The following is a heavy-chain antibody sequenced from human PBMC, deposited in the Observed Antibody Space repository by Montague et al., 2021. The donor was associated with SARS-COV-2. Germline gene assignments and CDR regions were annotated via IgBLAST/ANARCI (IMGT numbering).Heavy chain of an antibody. CDR1: GGSVSSGSYY. D-gene: IGHD3-3*01. J-gene: IGHJ6*02. CDR3: ARDPWRITIFGVVTRYGMDV. CDR2: IYYSGST. V-gene: IGHV4-61*01. Sequence: SETLSLTCIVSGGSVSSGSYYWSWIRQPPGKGLEWIGYIYYSGSTNYNPSLKSRVTTSVDTSKNQFSLKLSSVTAADTAVYYCARDPWRITIFGVVTRYGMDVWCQGTTVTVSS.